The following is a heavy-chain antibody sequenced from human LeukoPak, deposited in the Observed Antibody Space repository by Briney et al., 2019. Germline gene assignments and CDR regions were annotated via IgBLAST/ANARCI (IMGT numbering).Heavy chain of an antibody. CDR1: GFTFSSYA. D-gene: IGHD5-18*01. J-gene: IGHJ4*02. V-gene: IGHV3-23*01. Sequence: GGSLRLSCAASGFTFSSYAMSWVRQAPGKGLEWVSAISGSGGSTYYADSVNGRFTISRDNSKNTLYLQMHSLSAEDTAIYYCAKLGIQLWSPFDYWGQGTLVTVSS. CDR2: ISGSGGST. CDR3: AKLGIQLWSPFDY.